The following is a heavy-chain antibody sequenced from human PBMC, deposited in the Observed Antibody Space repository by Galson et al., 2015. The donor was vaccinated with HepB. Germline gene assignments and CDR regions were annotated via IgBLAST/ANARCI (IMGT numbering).Heavy chain of an antibody. CDR1: GFTFSYFN. CDR3: ARDGLVVVPAATHYYHYGLDV. V-gene: IGHV3-21*04. CDR2: ISSSGNDI. D-gene: IGHD2-2*01. Sequence: SLRLSCAASGFTFSYFNMNWVRQAPGKGLEWVSTISSSGNDIYYADSVKGRFTIPRDNAKKSVYLQMNSLRAEDTAVYYCARDGLVVVPAATHYYHYGLDVWGQGTTVTVSS. J-gene: IGHJ6*02.